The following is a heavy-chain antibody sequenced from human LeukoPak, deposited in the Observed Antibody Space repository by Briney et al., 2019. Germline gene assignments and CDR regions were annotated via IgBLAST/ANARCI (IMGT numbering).Heavy chain of an antibody. Sequence: GGSLRLSCTASGFNFSDCDMKWCRHAAGKGLQWVSSISYMGDHRYYADSAKGRFTISRDNAKNSLYQQMDNLRADDTAVYYCGKAFPPLRVAAAGDYWGQGALVTVSS. CDR3: GKAFPPLRVAAAGDY. V-gene: IGHV3-21*06. CDR1: GFNFSDCD. CDR2: ISYMGDHR. D-gene: IGHD6-25*01. J-gene: IGHJ4*02.